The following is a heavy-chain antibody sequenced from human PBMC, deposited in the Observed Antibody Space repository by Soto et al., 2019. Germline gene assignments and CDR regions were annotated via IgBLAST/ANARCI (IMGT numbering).Heavy chain of an antibody. V-gene: IGHV1-69*01. CDR2: IIPIFGTA. CDR3: ARDASRRRAAPDAFDI. D-gene: IGHD6-13*01. Sequence: QVQLVQSGAEVKKPGSSVKVSCKASGGTFSSYAISWVRQAPGQGLEWMGGIIPIFGTANYAQKFQGRVTITADESTSTAYMELSSLRSEDTAVYYCARDASRRRAAPDAFDIWGQGTMVTVSS. J-gene: IGHJ3*02. CDR1: GGTFSSYA.